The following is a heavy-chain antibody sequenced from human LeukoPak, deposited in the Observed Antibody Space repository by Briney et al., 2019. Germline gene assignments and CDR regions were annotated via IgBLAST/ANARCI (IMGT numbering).Heavy chain of an antibody. CDR2: IWHDGDTK. V-gene: IGHV3-33*01. CDR3: AREGHGGFGGLDGGESETPDFYNYGLDV. D-gene: IGHD3-10*01. Sequence: GGSLRLSCVASEFTFKIYAMHWIRQAPGKGQEWAAVIWHDGDTKYYADSVKGRFTVSRDNSKNTVYLQMNSLRVEDTAVYYCAREGHGGFGGLDGGESETPDFYNYGLDVWGQGTTVAVSS. CDR1: EFTFKIYA. J-gene: IGHJ6*02.